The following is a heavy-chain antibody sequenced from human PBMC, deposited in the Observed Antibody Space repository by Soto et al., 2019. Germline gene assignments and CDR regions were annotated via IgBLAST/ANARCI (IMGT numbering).Heavy chain of an antibody. CDR3: AKSTLWFGELLYAFDI. Sequence: GGSLRLSCADSGFAFSSYAMSWVRQAPGKGLEWVSAISGSGGSTYYADSVKGRFTITRDNSKNTLYLQMNSLRAEDTAVYYCAKSTLWFGELLYAFDIWGQGTMVTVSS. CDR2: ISGSGGST. D-gene: IGHD3-10*01. CDR1: GFAFSSYA. V-gene: IGHV3-23*01. J-gene: IGHJ3*02.